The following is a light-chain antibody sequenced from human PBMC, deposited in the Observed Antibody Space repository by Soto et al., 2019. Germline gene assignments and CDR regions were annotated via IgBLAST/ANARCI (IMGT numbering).Light chain of an antibody. Sequence: QSALTQPASVSGSPGQSITISCPGTSSDIGRYNFVSWYQQHPGKAPKLLVYEVTNRPSGVSNRFSGSKSGNTASLTIFGLQTEDEADYYCSSYTSVTTFVVFGTGTQLTVL. CDR1: SSDIGRYNF. V-gene: IGLV2-14*01. J-gene: IGLJ1*01. CDR2: EVT. CDR3: SSYTSVTTFVV.